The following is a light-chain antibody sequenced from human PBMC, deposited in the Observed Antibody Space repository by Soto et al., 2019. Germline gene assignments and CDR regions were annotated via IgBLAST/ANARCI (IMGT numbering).Light chain of an antibody. J-gene: IGLJ1*01. V-gene: IGLV2-11*01. CDR1: ISDVGGYNY. CDR2: DVS. Sequence: QSSLTRPRSLSGSPGQSVTISCTGTISDVGGYNYVSWYQQHPGKAPKLMIYDVSKRPSGVPDRFSGSKSGNTASLTISGLQAEDEADYYCCSYADSYTFVFGTGTKVNVL. CDR3: CSYADSYTFV.